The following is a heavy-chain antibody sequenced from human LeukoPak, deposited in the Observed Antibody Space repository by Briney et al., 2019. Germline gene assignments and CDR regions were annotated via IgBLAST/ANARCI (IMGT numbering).Heavy chain of an antibody. Sequence: GASVKVSCQASGYTFTGYYMHWVRQAPGQGLEWVGRINPNSGGTNYAQKFQGRVTITRDTSTSTAYMELSRLRSDDTAVYYCARPQSYGSGTHGGDAFDIWGQGTMVTVSS. D-gene: IGHD3-10*01. J-gene: IGHJ3*02. CDR1: GYTFTGYY. CDR2: INPNSGGT. CDR3: ARPQSYGSGTHGGDAFDI. V-gene: IGHV1-2*06.